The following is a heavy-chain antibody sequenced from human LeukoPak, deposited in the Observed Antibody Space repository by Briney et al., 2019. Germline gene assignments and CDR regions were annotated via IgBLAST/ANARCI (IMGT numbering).Heavy chain of an antibody. J-gene: IGHJ4*02. V-gene: IGHV4-39*01. Sequence: SETLSLTCTVSGGSISSSSYYWGWIRQPPGKGLEWIGSIYYSGSTYYNPSLKSRVTISVDTSKNQFSPKLSSVTAADTAVYYCASQMITFGGVIVGFDYWGQGTLVTVSS. CDR1: GGSISSSSYY. D-gene: IGHD3-16*02. CDR2: IYYSGST. CDR3: ASQMITFGGVIVGFDY.